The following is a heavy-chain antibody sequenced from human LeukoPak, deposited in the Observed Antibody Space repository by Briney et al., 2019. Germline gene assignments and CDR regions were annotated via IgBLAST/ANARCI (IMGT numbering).Heavy chain of an antibody. CDR2: LRFDGGIQ. CDR1: GFPFISYG. J-gene: IGHJ4*02. D-gene: IGHD3-16*01. Sequence: PRGSLRLSCAVSGFPFISYGMHWVRQAPGKGLEWVAFLRFDGGIQYYADSVNGRFTISRDIYKNTLYVQMKSLRVEDTAVYYCARDGRPSAPGGYALDYWGQGTLVTVSS. V-gene: IGHV3-30*02. CDR3: ARDGRPSAPGGYALDY.